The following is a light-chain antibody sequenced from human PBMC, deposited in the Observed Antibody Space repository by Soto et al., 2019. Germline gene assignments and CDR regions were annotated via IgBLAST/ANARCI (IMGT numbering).Light chain of an antibody. CDR2: DVT. J-gene: IGLJ1*01. CDR1: SSDVGGYNY. CDR3: ISFTSRHIYV. V-gene: IGLV2-14*03. Sequence: QSVLTQPPSASGTPGQRVTISCSGTSSDVGGYNYVSWYQQHPGRAPKLIIYDVTNRPSGISNRFSGSKSGNTASLTISGLQTEDEADYYCISFTSRHIYVFGTGTKVTVL.